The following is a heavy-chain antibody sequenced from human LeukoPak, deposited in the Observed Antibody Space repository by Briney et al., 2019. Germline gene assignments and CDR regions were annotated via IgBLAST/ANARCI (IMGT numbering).Heavy chain of an antibody. Sequence: PGGSLRLSCAASGFTVSSNYMSWVRQAPGKGLEWVSVIYSGGSTYYADSVKDRFTISRDNSKNTLYLQMNSLRAEDTAVYYCARAMGGYGDWYFDLWGRGTLVTVSS. J-gene: IGHJ2*01. CDR3: ARAMGGYGDWYFDL. V-gene: IGHV3-53*01. CDR2: IYSGGST. D-gene: IGHD5-12*01. CDR1: GFTVSSNY.